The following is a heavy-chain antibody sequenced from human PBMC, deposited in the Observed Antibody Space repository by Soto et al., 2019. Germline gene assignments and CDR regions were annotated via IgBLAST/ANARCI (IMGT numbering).Heavy chain of an antibody. CDR1: GYTFTSYG. J-gene: IGHJ6*02. V-gene: IGHV1-18*04. D-gene: IGHD2-2*02. Sequence: QVQLVQSGAEVKKPGASVKVSCKASGYTFTSYGISWVRQAPGQGLEWMGWISAYNGNTNYAQKLQGRVTMTTDTSTSTAYLELRSLRSDDTDFYYCAIDEHIVVVPAAIRGDYYYGMDVWGQGTPVPVSS. CDR3: AIDEHIVVVPAAIRGDYYYGMDV. CDR2: ISAYNGNT.